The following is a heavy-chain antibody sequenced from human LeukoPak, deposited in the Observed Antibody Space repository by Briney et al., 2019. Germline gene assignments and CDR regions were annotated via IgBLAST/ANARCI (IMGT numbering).Heavy chain of an antibody. V-gene: IGHV3-23*01. J-gene: IGHJ5*02. CDR1: GITLSNYG. CDR3: ARALARMVITRCVWFDP. Sequence: GGSLRLSCAVSGITLSNYGMSWVRQAPGKGLEWVAGISDSGGSTNYADSVKGRFTISSDNAKNTLYLQMNSLRAADTAVYYCARALARMVITRCVWFDPWGQGALVTVSS. D-gene: IGHD3-22*01. CDR2: ISDSGGST.